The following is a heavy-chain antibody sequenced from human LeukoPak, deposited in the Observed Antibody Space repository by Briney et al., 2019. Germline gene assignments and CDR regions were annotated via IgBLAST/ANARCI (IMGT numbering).Heavy chain of an antibody. V-gene: IGHV4-34*01. J-gene: IGHJ4*02. D-gene: IGHD6-19*01. CDR3: ARISRTGYSGWYSGGIEDY. Sequence: SETLSLTCAVYGGSFSGYYWSWIRQPPGKGLEWIGEINHSGSTNYNPSLKSRATISVDTSKNQFSLKLSSVTAADTAVYYCARISRTGYSGWYSGGIEDYWGQGTLVTVSS. CDR1: GGSFSGYY. CDR2: INHSGST.